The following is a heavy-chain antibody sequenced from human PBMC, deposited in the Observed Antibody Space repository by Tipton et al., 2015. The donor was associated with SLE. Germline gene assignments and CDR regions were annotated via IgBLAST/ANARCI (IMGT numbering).Heavy chain of an antibody. V-gene: IGHV3-23*01. CDR2: ISGSGSST. J-gene: IGHJ4*02. Sequence: SLRLSCATSGFTFVDYAMHWARQVPGKGLEWVSGISGSGSSTYYADSVKGRLTISRDNSKNTLYLQMNSLRAEDTAVYYCAKGRGSYSSSDYWGQGTLVTVSS. CDR3: AKGRGSYSSSDY. CDR1: GFTFVDYA. D-gene: IGHD6-13*01.